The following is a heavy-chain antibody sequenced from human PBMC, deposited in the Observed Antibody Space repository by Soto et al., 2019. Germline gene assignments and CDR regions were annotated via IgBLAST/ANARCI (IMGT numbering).Heavy chain of an antibody. V-gene: IGHV4-39*02. D-gene: IGHD3-9*01. CDR2: IYYSGST. Sequence: SETLSLTCTVSGGSISSSSYYWGWIRQPPGKGLEWIGSIYYSGSTYYNPSLKSRVTISVDTSKNQFSLKLSSVTAADTAVYYCATDILTGPFINGVDYWGQGTLVTVSS. CDR3: ATDILTGPFINGVDY. J-gene: IGHJ4*02. CDR1: GGSISSSSYY.